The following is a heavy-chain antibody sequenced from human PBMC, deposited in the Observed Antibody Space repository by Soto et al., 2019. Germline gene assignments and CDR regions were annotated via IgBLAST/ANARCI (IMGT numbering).Heavy chain of an antibody. CDR1: GGSISSSNW. Sequence: PSETLSLTCAVSGGSISSSNWWGWVRQPPGKGLEWIGGIYHSGGTNYNPSLKSRVTISVDKSKNQFSLKLSSVTAADTAVYYCAARNQLAYCGGDCDYWGQGKWLTVS. D-gene: IGHD2-21*01. J-gene: IGHJ4*02. CDR3: AARNQLAYCGGDCDY. V-gene: IGHV4-4*02. CDR2: IYHSGGT.